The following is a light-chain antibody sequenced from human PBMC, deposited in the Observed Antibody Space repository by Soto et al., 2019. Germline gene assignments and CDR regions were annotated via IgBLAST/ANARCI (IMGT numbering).Light chain of an antibody. V-gene: IGKV3D-11*01. CDR3: QLRSTSMYT. J-gene: IGKJ2*01. CDR2: DTS. Sequence: DIVLTQTPATLSLSPGERATLSCRASEGVSASLNWYQHKPGQPPRLLIYDTSKRATGIPDRFSGSRSRTDFTLTISCLEPEDFAIYYCQLRSTSMYTFGQGTKLEIK. CDR1: EGVSAS.